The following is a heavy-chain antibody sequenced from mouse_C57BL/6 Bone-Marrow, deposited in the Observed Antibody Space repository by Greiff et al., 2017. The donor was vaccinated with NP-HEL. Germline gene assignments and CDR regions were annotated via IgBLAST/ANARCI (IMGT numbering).Heavy chain of an antibody. D-gene: IGHD1-1*01. J-gene: IGHJ4*01. CDR1: GYTFTSYW. CDR2: IDPSDSYT. V-gene: IGHV1-69*01. Sequence: QVQLQQSGAELVMPGASVKLSCKASGYTFTSYWMHWVKQRPGQGLEWIGEIDPSDSYTNYNQKFKGKSTLTVDKSSSTAYMQLSSLTSEDSAVYYCALTTVVPYAMDYWGQGTSVTVSS. CDR3: ALTTVVPYAMDY.